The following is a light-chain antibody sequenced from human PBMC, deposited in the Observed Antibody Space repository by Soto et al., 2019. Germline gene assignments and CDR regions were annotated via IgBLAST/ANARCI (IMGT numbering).Light chain of an antibody. V-gene: IGLV1-40*01. CDR1: SSNIGAGYD. CDR3: LSFDSSLSVV. J-gene: IGLJ2*01. CDR2: GNT. Sequence: QSVLTQPPSVSGAPGQRGTISCTGSSSNIGAGYDVHWYQQLPGRAPKLLIYGNTNPPSGVPDRFSGSKSGTSASLAITGLQAEDEADYYCLSFDSSLSVVFGGGTQLTVL.